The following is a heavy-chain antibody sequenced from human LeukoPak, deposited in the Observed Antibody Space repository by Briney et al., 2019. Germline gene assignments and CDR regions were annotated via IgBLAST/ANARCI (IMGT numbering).Heavy chain of an antibody. J-gene: IGHJ1*01. CDR1: GFTFSSCR. D-gene: IGHD3-10*01. Sequence: GGSLRLSCAVSGFTFSSCRMHWVRQAPGKGLEWVALISYDGSNKFYAGSVKGRFTISRDNSKNTLYLQMNSLRTEDTAVYYCAQDRGTWGSEYFQHWGRGTLVTVSS. V-gene: IGHV3-30*18. CDR2: ISYDGSNK. CDR3: AQDRGTWGSEYFQH.